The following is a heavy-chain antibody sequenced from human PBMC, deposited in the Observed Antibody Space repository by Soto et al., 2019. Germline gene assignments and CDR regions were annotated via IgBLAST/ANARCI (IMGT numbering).Heavy chain of an antibody. CDR3: ARDNTAMGYYYYGMDV. CDR2: IWYDGSNK. CDR1: GFTFSSYG. V-gene: IGHV3-33*01. D-gene: IGHD5-18*01. J-gene: IGHJ6*02. Sequence: PGGSLRLSCAASGFTFSSYGMHWVRQAPGKGLEWVAVIWYDGSNKYYADSVKGRFTISRDNSKNTLYLQMNSLRAEDTAVYYCARDNTAMGYYYYGMDVWGQGTTVTVSS.